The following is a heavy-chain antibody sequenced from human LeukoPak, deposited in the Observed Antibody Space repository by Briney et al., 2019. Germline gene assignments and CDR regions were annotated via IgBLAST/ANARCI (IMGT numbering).Heavy chain of an antibody. CDR2: ISRSSTDT. CDR3: ARKTYYYDSGSYSKSYYFDY. D-gene: IGHD3-10*01. V-gene: IGHV3-11*06. Sequence: GGSLRLSCAASGFTFTDFYMSWIRQAPGKGLEWLSDISRSSTDTNYADSVRGRFTISRDNAKNSLFLQLNSLRAEDTAVYYCARKTYYYDSGSYSKSYYFDYWGQGTLVTVSS. J-gene: IGHJ4*02. CDR1: GFTFTDFY.